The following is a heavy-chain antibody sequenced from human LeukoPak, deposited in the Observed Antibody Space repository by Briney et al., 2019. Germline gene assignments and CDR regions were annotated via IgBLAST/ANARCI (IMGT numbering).Heavy chain of an antibody. CDR1: GFTFDRFT. D-gene: IGHD2-21*02. CDR3: AKEVDCPSDCLFFHS. CDR2: INRRGHT. Sequence: PGGSLRLSCAASGFTFDRFTIHWVRQTPGKGLEWVSIINRRGHTFYADSVKGRFTISRDNSRNSVFLQMNSLRPEDTALYHCAKEVDCPSDCLFFHSWGQGTLVTVSS. J-gene: IGHJ4*02. V-gene: IGHV3-43*01.